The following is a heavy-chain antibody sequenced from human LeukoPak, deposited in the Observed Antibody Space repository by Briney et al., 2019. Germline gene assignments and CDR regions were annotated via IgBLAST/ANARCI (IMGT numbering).Heavy chain of an antibody. CDR2: ISYDGSNK. V-gene: IGHV3-30*03. J-gene: IGHJ4*02. D-gene: IGHD3-10*01. CDR3: ARGRTYYYGSGSLDY. CDR1: GFTFSSYG. Sequence: PGGSLRLSCAASGFTFSSYGMHWVRQAPGKGLEWVAVISYDGSNKYYADSVKGRFTISRDNSKNTLYLQMNSLRAEDTAVYYCARGRTYYYGSGSLDYWGQGTLVTVSS.